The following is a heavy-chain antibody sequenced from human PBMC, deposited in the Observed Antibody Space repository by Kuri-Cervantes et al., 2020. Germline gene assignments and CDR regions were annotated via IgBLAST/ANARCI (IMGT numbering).Heavy chain of an antibody. D-gene: IGHD2-2*01. J-gene: IGHJ6*02. CDR3: AKDKDIVVVPAAIGAYYYYGMDV. V-gene: IGHV3-23*01. Sequence: ETLSLTCAASGFTFSDYYMSWIRQAPGKGLEWVSAISGSGGSTYYADSVRGRFTISRDNSKNTLYLQMNSLRAEDTAVYYCAKDKDIVVVPAAIGAYYYYGMDVWGQGTTVTVSS. CDR2: ISGSGGST. CDR1: GFTFSDYY.